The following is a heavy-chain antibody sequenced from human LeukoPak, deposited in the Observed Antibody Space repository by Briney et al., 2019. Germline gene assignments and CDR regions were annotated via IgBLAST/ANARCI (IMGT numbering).Heavy chain of an antibody. Sequence: AAVKDSCQASGYAFTDYHMHWVRQAPGQGLEWMGRINSSSGDSNYPQKFQAPATIARDTTISTAYMEPSRLTTDDTVAYYCARHRNSGSSYSYNGMDVWGQGSTVTVSS. CDR3: ARHRNSGSSYSYNGMDV. CDR1: GYAFTDYH. J-gene: IGHJ6*02. V-gene: IGHV1-2*05. D-gene: IGHD1-26*01. CDR2: INSSSGDS.